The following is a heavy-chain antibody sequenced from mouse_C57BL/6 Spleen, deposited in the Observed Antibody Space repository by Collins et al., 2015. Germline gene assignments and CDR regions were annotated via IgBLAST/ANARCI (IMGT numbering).Heavy chain of an antibody. Sequence: DVQLQESGPGLVKPSQSLSLTCSVTGYSIASGYYWNWIRQFPGNKLEWMGYISYDGSNNYNPSLKNRISITRDTSKNQFFLKLNSVTTEDTATYYCAFYDGYHYFDYWGQGTTLTVSS. CDR3: AFYDGYHYFDY. CDR2: ISYDGSN. J-gene: IGHJ2*01. D-gene: IGHD2-2*01. CDR1: GYSIASGYY. V-gene: IGHV3-6*01.